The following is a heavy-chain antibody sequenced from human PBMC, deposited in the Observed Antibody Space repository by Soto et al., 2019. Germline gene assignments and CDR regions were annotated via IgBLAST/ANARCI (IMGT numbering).Heavy chain of an antibody. CDR2: IWYDGSNK. Sequence: GGSLRLSCAASGFTFSSYGMHWVRQAPGKGLEWVAVIWYDGSNKYYADSVKGRFTISRDNSKNTLYLQMNSLRAEDTAVYYCARAGYSNHPYYYYYGMDVWGQGTTVTVSS. CDR3: ARAGYSNHPYYYYYGMDV. J-gene: IGHJ6*02. CDR1: GFTFSSYG. V-gene: IGHV3-33*01. D-gene: IGHD4-4*01.